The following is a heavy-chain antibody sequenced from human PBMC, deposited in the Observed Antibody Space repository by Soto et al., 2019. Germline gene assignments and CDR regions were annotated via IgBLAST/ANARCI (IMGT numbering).Heavy chain of an antibody. D-gene: IGHD2-21*02. CDR2: INPNSGGT. Sequence: ASEKVSCKASGYTFTGYYMHWVRQAPGQGLEWMGWINPNSGGTNYAQKFQGWVTMTRDTSISTAYMELSRLRSDDTAVYYCAVLAYCGGDCDRQFDYWGQGTLVTVSS. J-gene: IGHJ4*02. V-gene: IGHV1-2*04. CDR3: AVLAYCGGDCDRQFDY. CDR1: GYTFTGYY.